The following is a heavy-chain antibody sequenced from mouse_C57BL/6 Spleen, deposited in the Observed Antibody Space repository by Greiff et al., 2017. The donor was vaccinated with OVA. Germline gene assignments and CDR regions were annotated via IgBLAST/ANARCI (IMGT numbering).Heavy chain of an antibody. CDR2: IYPGDGDT. D-gene: IGHD2-4*01. V-gene: IGHV1-82*01. CDR1: GYAFSSSW. CDR3: AKHDDYQDY. J-gene: IGHJ2*01. Sequence: QVQLQQSGPELVQPGASVKISCTASGYAFSSSWMNWVQQRPGKGLEWIGRIYPGDGDTTYHGKFKGKATLTAEKSSSTAYMQLSSLTSEDSAVYFCAKHDDYQDYWGQGTTLTVSS.